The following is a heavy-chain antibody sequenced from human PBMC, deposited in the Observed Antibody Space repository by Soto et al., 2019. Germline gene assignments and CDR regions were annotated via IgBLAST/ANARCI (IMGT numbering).Heavy chain of an antibody. CDR1: GGTFSSYT. V-gene: IGHV1-69*02. J-gene: IGHJ4*02. CDR3: GGGEQPDLDY. CDR2: IIPILGIA. Sequence: QVQLVQSGAEVKKPGSSVKVSCKASGGTFSSYTISWVRQAPGQGLEWMGRIIPILGIANYAQKFQGRVTITADKSTSTAYMELSSLRSEETAVYYWGGGEQPDLDYWGQGTLVTVSP. D-gene: IGHD3-16*01.